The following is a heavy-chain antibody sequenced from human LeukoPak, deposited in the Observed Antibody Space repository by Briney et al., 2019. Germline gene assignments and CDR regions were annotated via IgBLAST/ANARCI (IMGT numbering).Heavy chain of an antibody. Sequence: ASVKVSCKASGYTFTGYHMHWMRQAPGQGLEWMGRINPNSGDTNYAQKFQGRVTMTRDTSISTAYMELRSLRSDDTAVYYCARVPDIVVVVAANRLGYDYWGQGTLVTVSS. D-gene: IGHD2-15*01. CDR3: ARVPDIVVVVAANRLGYDY. CDR2: INPNSGDT. V-gene: IGHV1-2*06. CDR1: GYTFTGYH. J-gene: IGHJ4*02.